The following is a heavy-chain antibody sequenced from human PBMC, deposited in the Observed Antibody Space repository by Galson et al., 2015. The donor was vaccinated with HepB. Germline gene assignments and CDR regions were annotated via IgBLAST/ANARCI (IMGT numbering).Heavy chain of an antibody. J-gene: IGHJ4*02. Sequence: SLRLSCAASGFAFSRYAIYWVRQAPGKGLEWVALISDDGHNQYYADFVKGQFSISRDNSRDTLSLQMNRLRPEDTAIYYCAKDLNPGTIATSGLDYWGQGALVIVSS. CDR2: ISDDGHNQ. V-gene: IGHV3-30*18. D-gene: IGHD6-13*01. CDR3: AKDLNPGTIATSGLDY. CDR1: GFAFSRYA.